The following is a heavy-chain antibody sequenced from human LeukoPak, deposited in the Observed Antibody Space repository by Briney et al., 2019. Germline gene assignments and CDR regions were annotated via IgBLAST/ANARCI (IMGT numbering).Heavy chain of an antibody. CDR3: ARGYYYGSESYWHTKWFDP. CDR1: GGTFSSSA. V-gene: IGHV1-69*05. CDR2: IIPIYATT. D-gene: IGHD3-10*01. Sequence: SVKVSCKASGGTFSSSAISWVRQAPTQGLEWMAGIIPIYATTYYAQKFEGRVTITTDESTTTAYMEMSSLTSEDTAVYYCARGYYYGSESYWHTKWFDPWGQGTLVTVSS. J-gene: IGHJ5*02.